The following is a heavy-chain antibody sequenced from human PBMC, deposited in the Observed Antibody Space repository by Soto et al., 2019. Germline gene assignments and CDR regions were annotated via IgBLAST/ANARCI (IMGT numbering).Heavy chain of an antibody. D-gene: IGHD6-13*01. CDR1: GFTFSNNG. Sequence: QVHLVESGGGVVQPGRSLRLSCAASGFTFSNNGMHWVRQAPGKGLEWMGVISYEGSEKYYAGSVKGRFTISRDNSKNTLYLQMDTLRDEDTAIYYYVKDKGAAAGFDYWGQGILVTVSS. CDR3: VKDKGAAAGFDY. V-gene: IGHV3-30*18. CDR2: ISYEGSEK. J-gene: IGHJ4*02.